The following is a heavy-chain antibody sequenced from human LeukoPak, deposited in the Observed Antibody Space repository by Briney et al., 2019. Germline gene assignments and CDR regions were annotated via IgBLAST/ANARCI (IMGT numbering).Heavy chain of an antibody. Sequence: SETLSLTCAVYGGSFSGYYWSWIRQPPGKGLEWIGEINHSGSTNYNPSLKSRVTISVDTSKNQFSLKLSSVTAADTAVYYCARGRGYCSSTSCYYYFDYWGQGTLVTVSS. CDR1: GGSFSGYY. D-gene: IGHD2-2*01. J-gene: IGHJ4*02. CDR3: ARGRGYCSSTSCYYYFDY. V-gene: IGHV4-34*01. CDR2: INHSGST.